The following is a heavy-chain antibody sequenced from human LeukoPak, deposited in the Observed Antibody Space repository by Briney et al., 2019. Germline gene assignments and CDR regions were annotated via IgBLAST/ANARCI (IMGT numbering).Heavy chain of an antibody. Sequence: GSLRLSCAASGFTFNGHNMHWVRPAPGKGLEWVAIISYDGNNKYYADSVKGRFTISRDNSKNTLYLQMNSLRAEDTAVFYCAKGHYGGNRDYFDYWGQGTLVTVSS. CDR2: ISYDGNNK. D-gene: IGHD4-23*01. CDR3: AKGHYGGNRDYFDY. CDR1: GFTFNGHN. J-gene: IGHJ4*02. V-gene: IGHV3-30*18.